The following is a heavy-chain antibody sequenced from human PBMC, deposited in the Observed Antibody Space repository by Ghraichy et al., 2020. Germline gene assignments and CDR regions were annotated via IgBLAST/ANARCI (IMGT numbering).Heavy chain of an antibody. D-gene: IGHD6-13*01. CDR1: GFTFSSYG. CDR2: IWYDGSNK. J-gene: IGHJ4*02. V-gene: IGHV3-33*01. CDR3: ARDSSSVNPFDY. Sequence: GGSLRLSCAASGFTFSSYGMHWVRQAPGKGLEWVAVIWYDGSNKYYADSVKGRFTISRDNSKNTLYLQMNSLRAEDTAVYYCARDSSSVNPFDYWGQGTLVTVSS.